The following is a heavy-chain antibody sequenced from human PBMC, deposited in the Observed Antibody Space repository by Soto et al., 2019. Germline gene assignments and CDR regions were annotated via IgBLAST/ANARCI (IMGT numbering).Heavy chain of an antibody. V-gene: IGHV3-21*01. CDR3: ARVNDDIVLTSEW. CDR1: GFTFSDYS. J-gene: IGHJ4*02. D-gene: IGHD2-8*01. CDR2: ISSSSSYI. Sequence: VHLVESGGGLVKPGGSLRLSCAASGFTFSDYSVNWVRQAPGKGLEWVSFISSSSSYIYYADSVKGRFTISRDNAKNSVYLQMNSLRAEDTAVYYCARVNDDIVLTSEWWGQGTLVTVSS.